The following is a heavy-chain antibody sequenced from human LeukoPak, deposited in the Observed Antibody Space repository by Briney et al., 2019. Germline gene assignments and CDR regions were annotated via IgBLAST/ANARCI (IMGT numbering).Heavy chain of an antibody. D-gene: IGHD5-18*01. CDR1: GGSISSYY. CDR2: IYTSGST. V-gene: IGHV4-4*07. Sequence: PSETLSLTCTVSGGSISSYYWSWIRQPAGKGLERIGRIYTSGSTKYNPSLKSRVIISVDTFKNQFSLKLSSVTAADTAVYYCARTRDTASDYWGQGTLVTVSS. J-gene: IGHJ4*02. CDR3: ARTRDTASDY.